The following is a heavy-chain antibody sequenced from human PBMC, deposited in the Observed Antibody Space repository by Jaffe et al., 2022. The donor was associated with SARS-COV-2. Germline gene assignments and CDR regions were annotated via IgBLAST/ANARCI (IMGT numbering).Heavy chain of an antibody. V-gene: IGHV1-69*01. CDR1: GGTFSSYA. J-gene: IGHJ6*02. CDR3: ARARGYCSSTSCPRDYYYGMDV. CDR2: IIPIFGTA. D-gene: IGHD2-2*01. Sequence: QVQLVQSGAEVKKPGSSVKVSCKASGGTFSSYAISWVRQAPGQGLEWMGGIIPIFGTANYAQKFQGRVTITADESTSTAYMELSSLRSEDTAVYYCARARGYCSSTSCPRDYYYGMDVWGQGTTVTVSS.